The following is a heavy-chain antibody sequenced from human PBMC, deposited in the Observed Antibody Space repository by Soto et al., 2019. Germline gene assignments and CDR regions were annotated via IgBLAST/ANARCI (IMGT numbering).Heavy chain of an antibody. CDR3: ATGHWNYGSNYYYYGMDV. J-gene: IGHJ6*02. CDR2: INHSGST. Sequence: PSETLSLTCGVSGGSLSDYYWSWIRQPPGKGLEWIGEINHSGSTNYNPSLKSRVTISVDTSKNQFSLKLTSLTAADTAVYYCATGHWNYGSNYYYYGMDVWGQGTTVTVSS. CDR1: GGSLSDYY. D-gene: IGHD1-7*01. V-gene: IGHV4-34*01.